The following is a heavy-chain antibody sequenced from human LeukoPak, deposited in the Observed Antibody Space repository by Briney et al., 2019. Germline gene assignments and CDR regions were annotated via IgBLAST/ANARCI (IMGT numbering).Heavy chain of an antibody. D-gene: IGHD1-14*01. CDR3: ARGPTSNRAFDI. CDR2: INAGNGNT. CDR1: GYTFISYA. V-gene: IGHV1-3*01. Sequence: ASVKVSCKASGYTFISYAIHWVRQAPGQRLEWMGWINAGNGNTKYSQKFQGRVTITRDTSTSTVYMELSSLRSEDTAVYYCARGPTSNRAFDIWGQGTMVTVSS. J-gene: IGHJ3*02.